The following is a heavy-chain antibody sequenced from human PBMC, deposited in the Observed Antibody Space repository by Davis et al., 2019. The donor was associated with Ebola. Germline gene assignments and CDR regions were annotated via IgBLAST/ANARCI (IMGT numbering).Heavy chain of an antibody. Sequence: AASVKVSCKASGYTFTSYDINWVRQATGQGLEWMGWMNPNSGNTGYAQKFQGRVTITADKSTSTAYMELSSLRSEDTAVYYCASGQLEYQLLSGWFDPWGQGTLVTVSS. J-gene: IGHJ5*02. CDR2: MNPNSGNT. CDR3: ASGQLEYQLLSGWFDP. V-gene: IGHV1-8*01. CDR1: GYTFTSYD. D-gene: IGHD2-2*01.